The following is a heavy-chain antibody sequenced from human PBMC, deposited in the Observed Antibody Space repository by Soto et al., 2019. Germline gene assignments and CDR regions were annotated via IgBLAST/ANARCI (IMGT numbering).Heavy chain of an antibody. V-gene: IGHV3-48*02. CDR2: ITSKSTTI. CDR1: GFTFTSYS. CDR3: AREMGACSDSSCYPGPYDS. J-gene: IGHJ5*02. Sequence: GGSLRLSCAASGFTFTSYSMNWVRQAPGQGLEWVSYITSKSTTIKYADSVKGRFTVSRDNAKNSLYLQLNSLRDEDTAVYYCAREMGACSDSSCYPGPYDSWGQGTLVTVS. D-gene: IGHD3-16*01.